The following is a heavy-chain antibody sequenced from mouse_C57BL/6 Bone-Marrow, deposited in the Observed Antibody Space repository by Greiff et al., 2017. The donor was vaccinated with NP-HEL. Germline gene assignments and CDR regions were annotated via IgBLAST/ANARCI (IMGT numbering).Heavy chain of an antibody. J-gene: IGHJ4*01. V-gene: IGHV2-2*01. Sequence: VQLHQSGPGLVQPSQSLSITCTVSGFSLTSYGVHWVRQSPGKGLEWLGVIWSGGSTAYNAAFISRLSISKDNSTSQVFFKMNSLQADDTAKYYGAGYYYGSSYYAMDYWGQGTSVTVSS. CDR1: GFSLTSYG. CDR3: AGYYYGSSYYAMDY. CDR2: IWSGGST. D-gene: IGHD1-1*01.